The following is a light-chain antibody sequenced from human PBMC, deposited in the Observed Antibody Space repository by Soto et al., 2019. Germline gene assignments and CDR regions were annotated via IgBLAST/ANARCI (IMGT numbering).Light chain of an antibody. CDR3: QQYGDLPRT. V-gene: IGKV1-33*01. Sequence: DIQMTQSPSSLSASVGDRVTITCQASQNIGDYLSWYQQKPGEAPKLLTHDASILKIGASSRFSGSRSGTEFIFRINSLQPQDAGTFYCQQYGDLPRTFGRGTKLEI. CDR2: DAS. CDR1: QNIGDY. J-gene: IGKJ2*01.